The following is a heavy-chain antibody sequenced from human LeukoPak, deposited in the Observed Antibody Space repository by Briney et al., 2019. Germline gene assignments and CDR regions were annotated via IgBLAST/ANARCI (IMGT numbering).Heavy chain of an antibody. D-gene: IGHD3-3*01. CDR3: ATDRGWRTSGYYLYYFEY. J-gene: IGHJ4*02. CDR1: GFIFRNYW. V-gene: IGHV3-74*01. CDR2: INPNGITT. Sequence: GGSLRLSCAASGFIFRNYWMHWVRQAPGKGLVWVARINPNGITTTYTDSVKGRFTISRDNAKNTLYLQMNSLRAEDTAVYYCATDRGWRTSGYYLYYFEYWGQGTLVTYSS.